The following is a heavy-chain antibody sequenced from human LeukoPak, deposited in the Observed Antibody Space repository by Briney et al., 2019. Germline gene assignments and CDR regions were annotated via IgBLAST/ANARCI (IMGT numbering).Heavy chain of an antibody. J-gene: IGHJ4*02. CDR2: ISSSSSYI. D-gene: IGHD1-26*01. Sequence: GGSLRLSCAASGFTFSSYSMSWVRQAPGKGLEWVSSISSSSSYIYYADSVKGRFTISRDNAKNSLYLQMNSLRAEDTAVYYCARDLEVGATTGFDYWGQGTLVTVSS. V-gene: IGHV3-21*01. CDR3: ARDLEVGATTGFDY. CDR1: GFTFSSYS.